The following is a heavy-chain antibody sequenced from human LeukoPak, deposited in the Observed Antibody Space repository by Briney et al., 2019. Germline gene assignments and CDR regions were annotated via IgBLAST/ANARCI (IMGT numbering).Heavy chain of an antibody. CDR2: INYSGTA. Sequence: SETLSLTCTLSGRPISNYQWSWIRQPPGKGLEWIGNINYSGTANYNPSLKSRVIISVDTSKNQFSLKLSPVTAADTAVYYCARVGVDDSGNIIKYFFDYWGQGTLVTVSS. J-gene: IGHJ4*02. V-gene: IGHV4-59*01. CDR3: ARVGVDDSGNIIKYFFDY. CDR1: GRPISNYQ. D-gene: IGHD4-23*01.